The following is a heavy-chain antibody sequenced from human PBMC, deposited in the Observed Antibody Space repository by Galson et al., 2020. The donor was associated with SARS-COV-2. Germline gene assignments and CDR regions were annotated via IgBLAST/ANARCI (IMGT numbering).Heavy chain of an antibody. D-gene: IGHD2-15*01. Sequence: SETLSLTCTVSGGSISSSSYYWGWIRQPPAKGLEWIGSIYYSGSTYYNPSLKSRVTISVDTSKNQFSLKLSSVTAADTAVYYCARLLGYCSGGSCYSDYYYYYGMDVWGQGTTVTVSS. J-gene: IGHJ6*02. CDR2: IYYSGST. CDR3: ARLLGYCSGGSCYSDYYYYYGMDV. V-gene: IGHV4-39*01. CDR1: GGSISSSSYY.